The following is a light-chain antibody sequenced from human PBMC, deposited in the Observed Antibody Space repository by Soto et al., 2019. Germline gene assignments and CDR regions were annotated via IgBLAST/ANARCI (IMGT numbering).Light chain of an antibody. J-gene: IGKJ5*01. V-gene: IGKV3-20*01. CDR3: QQYGSSIT. Sequence: EVVLTQSPDTLSLSPGETATLSCRASQSVSSSYLAWYQQKPGQAPRLLIYGASSRATGIPDRFSGSGSGTDFTLTISRLEPEDFAVYYCQQYGSSITFGQGTRLEIK. CDR1: QSVSSSY. CDR2: GAS.